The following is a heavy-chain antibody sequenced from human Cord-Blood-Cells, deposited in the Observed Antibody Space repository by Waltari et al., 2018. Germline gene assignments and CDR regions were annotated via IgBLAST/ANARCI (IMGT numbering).Heavy chain of an antibody. D-gene: IGHD3-10*01. J-gene: IGHJ5*02. CDR1: GGTFSSYA. CDR3: ARGGEGFTRFDP. V-gene: IGHV1-69*04. CDR2: IIPILGIA. Sequence: QVQLVQSGAEVKKPGSSVKVSCKASGGTFSSYAISWVRQAPGQGLECMGGIIPILGIANYAQKFQGRVTITADESTSTAYMELSSLRSEDTAVYYCARGGEGFTRFDPWGQGTLVTVSS.